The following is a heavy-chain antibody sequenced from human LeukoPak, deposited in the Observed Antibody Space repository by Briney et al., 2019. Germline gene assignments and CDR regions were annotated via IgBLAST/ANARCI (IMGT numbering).Heavy chain of an antibody. D-gene: IGHD2-21*02. V-gene: IGHV3-73*01. J-gene: IGHJ6*02. CDR3: TRLAHGYCGGDCYSDYYGMDV. CDR2: IRSKANSYAT. Sequence: GGSLRLSCAASGFTFSGSAMHWVRQASGKGLEWVGRIRSKANSYATAYAASVKGRFTISRDDSKNTAYPQMNSLKTEDTAVYYCTRLAHGYCGGDCYSDYYGMDVWGQGTTVTVSS. CDR1: GFTFSGSA.